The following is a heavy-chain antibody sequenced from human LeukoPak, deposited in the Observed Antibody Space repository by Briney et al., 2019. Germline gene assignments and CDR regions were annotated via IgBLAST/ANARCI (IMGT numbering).Heavy chain of an antibody. CDR3: ARKASPGMDTAMVPQSWSHFDY. Sequence: GASVKVSCKASGYTFTSYGISWVRQAPGQGLEWMGWISAYNGNTNYAQKLQGRVTMTTDTSTSTAYMELRSLRSDDTAVYNCARKASPGMDTAMVPQSWSHFDYWGQGTLVTVSS. D-gene: IGHD5-18*01. V-gene: IGHV1-18*01. J-gene: IGHJ4*02. CDR2: ISAYNGNT. CDR1: GYTFTSYG.